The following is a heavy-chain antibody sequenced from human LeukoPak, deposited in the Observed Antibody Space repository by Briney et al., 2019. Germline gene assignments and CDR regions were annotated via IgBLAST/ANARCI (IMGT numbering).Heavy chain of an antibody. V-gene: IGHV4-59*13. CDR1: GGSISSYY. D-gene: IGHD1-1*01. CDR2: IYYSGGT. CDR3: ARAYHQGELRY. Sequence: SETLSLTCNVSGGSISSYYWSWIRQPPGKGLEWVGYIYYSGGTNYHPSLKRRVTISVDTSKSQFSMKLRSVTAADTAVYFCARAYHQGELRYWGQGTLVTVSS. J-gene: IGHJ4*02.